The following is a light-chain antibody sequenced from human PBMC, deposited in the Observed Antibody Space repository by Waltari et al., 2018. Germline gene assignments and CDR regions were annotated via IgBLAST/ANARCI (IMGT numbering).Light chain of an antibody. CDR2: EVS. CDR3: MQGTYLRA. V-gene: IGKV2-29*03. CDR1: QSLLHSDGKAH. Sequence: DVVMTQTPLSLSVTPGQPASISCKSSQSLLHSDGKAHLFWYLQKPGQSPQLLVFEVSRRFSWMPDRVSGRGSGTDFTLRISRVEAEDVGVYYCMQGTYLRAFGQGTKVEI. J-gene: IGKJ1*01.